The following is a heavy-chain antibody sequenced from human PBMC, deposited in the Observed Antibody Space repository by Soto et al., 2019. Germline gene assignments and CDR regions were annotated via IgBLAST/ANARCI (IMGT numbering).Heavy chain of an antibody. CDR1: GFTFSNFW. Sequence: GGSLRLSCAASGFTFSNFWMTWVRQAPGKGLEWVANIKQDGSEKYYVDSVKGRFTISRDNAKNSLYLQMNSLRAEDTALYYCANLRGTYSFDYWGQGTLVTVSS. CDR2: IKQDGSEK. J-gene: IGHJ4*02. D-gene: IGHD3-16*01. V-gene: IGHV3-7*02. CDR3: ANLRGTYSFDY.